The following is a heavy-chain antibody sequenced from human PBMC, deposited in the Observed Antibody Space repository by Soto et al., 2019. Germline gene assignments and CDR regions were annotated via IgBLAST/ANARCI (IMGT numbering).Heavy chain of an antibody. D-gene: IGHD5-12*01. CDR1: GGSVSSGSYY. J-gene: IGHJ4*02. CDR2: IYYSGST. CDR3: VRYRIELGRDGYNYYFDY. V-gene: IGHV4-61*01. Sequence: SETLSLTCTVSGGSVSSGSYYWSWIRQPPGKGLEWIGYIYYSGSTNYNPSLKSRVTISVDTSKNQFSLKLSSVTAADTAVYYCVRYRIELGRDGYNYYFDYWGQGTLVTVSS.